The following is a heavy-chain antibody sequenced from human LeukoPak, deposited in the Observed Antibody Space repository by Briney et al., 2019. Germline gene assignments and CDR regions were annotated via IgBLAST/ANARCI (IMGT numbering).Heavy chain of an antibody. CDR2: IHTSGST. V-gene: IGHV4-4*07. D-gene: IGHD4-17*01. CDR3: ARDGSSGSTVTDY. CDR1: GVSISSYY. J-gene: IGHJ4*02. Sequence: ETLSLTCTVSGVSISSYYWSWIRQPAGKGLEWIGRIHTSGSTNYNPSLKSRVTMSVDTSKSQFSLKLSSVTAADTAVYYCARDGSSGSTVTDYWGQGTLVTVSS.